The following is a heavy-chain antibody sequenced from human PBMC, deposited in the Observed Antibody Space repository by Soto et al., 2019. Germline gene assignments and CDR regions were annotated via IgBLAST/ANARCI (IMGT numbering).Heavy chain of an antibody. V-gene: IGHV1-3*01. CDR3: ARDIFGLLTLGVSDF. J-gene: IGHJ4*02. D-gene: IGHD3-10*02. Sequence: ASVKVSCKASGYTFTTYAIHWVRQAPGQRLEWMGWVNAENGNTKYSQKFQGRVTITVDTSASTAYMEMSSLRSEDTAVYYCARDIFGLLTLGVSDFWGQGTLVTVSS. CDR1: GYTFTTYA. CDR2: VNAENGNT.